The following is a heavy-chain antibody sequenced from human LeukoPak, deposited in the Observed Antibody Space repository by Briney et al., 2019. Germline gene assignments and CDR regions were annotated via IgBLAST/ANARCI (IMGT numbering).Heavy chain of an antibody. J-gene: IGHJ5*02. CDR2: IMPLFGTA. CDR1: GGTFNNSA. D-gene: IGHD4-17*01. Sequence: SVKVSCKTSGGTFNNSAISWVRQAPGRGLEWLGGIMPLFGTAGCAQKFQGRVTITKDESTRTVYLELTSLTSDDTAVYYCARDVHGDYGSGWFDPWGQGTLVSVSS. V-gene: IGHV1-69*05. CDR3: ARDVHGDYGSGWFDP.